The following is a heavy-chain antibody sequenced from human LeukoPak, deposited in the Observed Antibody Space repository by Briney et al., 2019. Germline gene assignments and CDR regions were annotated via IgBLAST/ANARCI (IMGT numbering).Heavy chain of an antibody. CDR3: ARGGSTMVRGVVGGRGPYGDNKPFDY. V-gene: IGHV3-30*02. D-gene: IGHD3-10*01. CDR2: IRYDGSNK. J-gene: IGHJ4*02. CDR1: GFTFSSYG. Sequence: PGGSLRLSCAASGFTFSSYGMHWVRQAPGKGLEWVAFIRYDGSNKYYADSVKGRFTISRDNSKNTLYLQMNSLRAEDTAVYYCARGGSTMVRGVVGGRGPYGDNKPFDYWGQGTLVTVSS.